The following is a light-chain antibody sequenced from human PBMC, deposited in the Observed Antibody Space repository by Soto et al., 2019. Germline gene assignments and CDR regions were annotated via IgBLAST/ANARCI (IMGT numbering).Light chain of an antibody. V-gene: IGLV2-23*01. CDR1: SSDVGSYNF. CDR2: EAS. CDR3: CSYAGSSTYV. Sequence: QSVLTQPASVSGSPGQSITISCTGTSSDVGSYNFVSWYQQHPGKAPKLRIYEASKRPSGVSNRFSGSKSGNTASLTISGLQPEDEADYYCCSYAGSSTYVFGAGTRSPS. J-gene: IGLJ1*01.